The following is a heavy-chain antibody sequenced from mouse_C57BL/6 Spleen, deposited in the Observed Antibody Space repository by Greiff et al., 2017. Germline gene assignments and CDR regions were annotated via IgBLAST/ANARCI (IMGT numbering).Heavy chain of an antibody. D-gene: IGHD1-1*01. J-gene: IGHJ4*01. V-gene: IGHV1-19*01. Sequence: SGPVLVKPGASVKMSCKASGYTFTDYYMNWVKQSHGKSLEWIGVINPYNGGTSYNQKFKGKATLTVDKSSSTAYMELNSLTSEDSAVYYCADQFITTAMDYWGQGTSVTVSS. CDR3: ADQFITTAMDY. CDR2: INPYNGGT. CDR1: GYTFTDYY.